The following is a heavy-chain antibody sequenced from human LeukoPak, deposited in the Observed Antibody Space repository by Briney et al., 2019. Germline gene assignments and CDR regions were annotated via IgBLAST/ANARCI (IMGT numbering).Heavy chain of an antibody. CDR3: AKENHVLLWFGEARWFDP. J-gene: IGHJ5*02. Sequence: GGSLRLSCAASGFTFSSYSMNWVRQAPGKGLEWVANIKQDESEKYYVDSVKGRFTISRGNAKNSLYLQMNSLRAEDTALYYCAKENHVLLWFGEARWFDPWGQGTLVTVSS. CDR1: GFTFSSYS. CDR2: IKQDESEK. V-gene: IGHV3-7*03. D-gene: IGHD3-10*01.